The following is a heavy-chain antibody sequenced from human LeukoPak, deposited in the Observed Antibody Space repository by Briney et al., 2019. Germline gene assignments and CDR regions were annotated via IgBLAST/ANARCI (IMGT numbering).Heavy chain of an antibody. CDR2: ISYSGTT. J-gene: IGHJ4*02. CDR1: GASINTYY. D-gene: IGHD6-19*01. V-gene: IGHV4-59*08. Sequence: SETLSLTCTVSGASINTYYWSWIRQPPGKGLEWIGHISYSGTTNYNASLKSRVTISVDTSKNQFSLKLRSVTAADTAVYYCASLYSSALYSLVGRGQGTLVAVSS. CDR3: ASLYSSALYSLVG.